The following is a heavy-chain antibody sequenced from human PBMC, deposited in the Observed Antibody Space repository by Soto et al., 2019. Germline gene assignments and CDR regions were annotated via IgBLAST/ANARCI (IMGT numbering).Heavy chain of an antibody. J-gene: IGHJ4*01. CDR3: VKGGYKTGWPPFDH. CDR2: ISDDGKTQ. Sequence: QVTLVEFGGAVVQSGRSLRLSCTASSFRFSAYGMHWVRQAPGKGLEWVALISDDGKTQFFTESVEGRFTISRDNSRNTLYLQMNRLRLEDTAVYYCVKGGYKTGWPPFDHWGHGTRVTVSS. D-gene: IGHD6-19*01. CDR1: SFRFSAYG. V-gene: IGHV3-30*18.